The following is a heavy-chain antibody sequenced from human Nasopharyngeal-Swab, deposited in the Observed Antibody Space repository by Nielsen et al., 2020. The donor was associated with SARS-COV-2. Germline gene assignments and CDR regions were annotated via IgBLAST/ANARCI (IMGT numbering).Heavy chain of an antibody. CDR2: IKQDGSEK. D-gene: IGHD5-18*01. CDR1: GFTLSSYS. J-gene: IGHJ6*02. Sequence: GESLKISCAASGFTLSSYSMNWVRQAPGKGLEWVANIKQDGSEKYYVDSVKGRFTISRDTAKNSLYLQMNSLRAEDTAVYYCARVGISSYGFYYYYYGMDVWGQGTTVTVSS. V-gene: IGHV3-7*01. CDR3: ARVGISSYGFYYYYYGMDV.